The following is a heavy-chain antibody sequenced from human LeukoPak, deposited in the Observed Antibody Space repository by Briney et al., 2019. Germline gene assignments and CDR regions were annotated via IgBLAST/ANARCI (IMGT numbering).Heavy chain of an antibody. CDR1: GFTFSNYG. V-gene: IGHV3-33*06. CDR3: AKVRQFTAATGTGLDQ. Sequence: GGSLRLSCAASGFTFSNYGMHWVRQAPGRGLDWVAVIWNDGSYKYYADSVRGRFTISRDNSMNTVYLQMNSLRAEDTAVYYCAKVRQFTAATGTGLDQWGQGTLVTVSS. D-gene: IGHD6-13*01. CDR2: IWNDGSYK. J-gene: IGHJ4*02.